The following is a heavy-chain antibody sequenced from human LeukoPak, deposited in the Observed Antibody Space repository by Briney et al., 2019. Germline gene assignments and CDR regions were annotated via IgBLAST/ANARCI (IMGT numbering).Heavy chain of an antibody. CDR3: AKVRKYYDSSGYQYYSDY. CDR2: ISPSGTVI. CDR1: GFTFTDYY. J-gene: IGHJ4*02. V-gene: IGHV3-11*01. Sequence: GGSLRLSCSASGFTFTDYYMSWIRQAPGKGLDWVSYISPSGTVIYYGDSVKGRFTISRDNAKKSLYLQMNSLRAEDTAVYYCAKVRKYYDSSGYQYYSDYWGQGTLVTVSS. D-gene: IGHD3-22*01.